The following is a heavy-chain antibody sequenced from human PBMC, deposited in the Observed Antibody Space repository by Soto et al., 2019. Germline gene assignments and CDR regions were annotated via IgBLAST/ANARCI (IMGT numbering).Heavy chain of an antibody. CDR3: ARRPLMTTVTSSYYYYGMDV. Sequence: GESLKISCKGSGYSLTSYWIGWVRQMPGKGLEWMGIIYPGDSDTRYSPSFQGQVTISADKSISTAYLQWSSLKASDTAMYYCARRPLMTTVTSSYYYYGMDVWGQGTTVTVSS. D-gene: IGHD4-17*01. CDR1: GYSLTSYW. CDR2: IYPGDSDT. V-gene: IGHV5-51*01. J-gene: IGHJ6*02.